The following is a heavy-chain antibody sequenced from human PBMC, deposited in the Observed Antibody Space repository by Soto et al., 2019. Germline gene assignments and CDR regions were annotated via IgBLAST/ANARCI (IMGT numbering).Heavy chain of an antibody. D-gene: IGHD6-19*01. Sequence: QVQLVESGGGVVQPGRSLRLSCAASGFTFSSYGMHWVRQAPGKGLEWVAVIWYDGSNKYYADSVKGRFTISRDNSKNTLYLQMTSMRAEDTAVYYCARDDVAVAGMVDYWGQGTLVTVSS. CDR1: GFTFSSYG. CDR3: ARDDVAVAGMVDY. CDR2: IWYDGSNK. V-gene: IGHV3-33*01. J-gene: IGHJ4*02.